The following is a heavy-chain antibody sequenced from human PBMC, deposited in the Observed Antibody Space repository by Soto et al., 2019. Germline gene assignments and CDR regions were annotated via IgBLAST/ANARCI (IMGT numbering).Heavy chain of an antibody. D-gene: IGHD6-19*01. CDR1: VFTFSTYE. J-gene: IGHJ6*02. V-gene: IGHV3-48*03. Sequence: EVQLVESGGGLVQPGGSLRLSCAASVFTFSTYEMNWVRQAPGQGLEWISYISSGGATIYYADSLKGRFTISRDNAKNSVYLQMSSLRGEDTATYYCARGYASGWNYYYAMDVWGQWTTVTVSS. CDR3: ARGYASGWNYYYAMDV. CDR2: ISSGGATI.